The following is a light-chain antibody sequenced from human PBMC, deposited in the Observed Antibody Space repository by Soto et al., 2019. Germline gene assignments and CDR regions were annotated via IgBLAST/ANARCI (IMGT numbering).Light chain of an antibody. CDR3: QQYGSSRT. Sequence: EIVLTQSPGTLSLSPGERATLSCRASQSVSSSYLAWYQQKPGQAPRLLIYGASSRATGIPDSFSGSGSGTDFTLTSSRLEPEDVAVYYCQQYGSSRTFGQGTKVEIK. CDR1: QSVSSSY. J-gene: IGKJ1*01. V-gene: IGKV3-20*01. CDR2: GAS.